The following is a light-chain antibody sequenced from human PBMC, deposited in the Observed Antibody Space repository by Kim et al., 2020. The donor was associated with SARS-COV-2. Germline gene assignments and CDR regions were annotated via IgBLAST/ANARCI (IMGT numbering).Light chain of an antibody. V-gene: IGLV3-1*01. CDR2: QDY. J-gene: IGLJ2*01. Sequence: SYELTQPPSVSVSPGQTVSITCSGDRLGNKYACWYQQRPGQSPVLVIYQDYKRPSGIPGRSSGSNSGNTATLTISGTQALDEADYYCQAWDSTTVIFGGG. CDR1: RLGNKY. CDR3: QAWDSTTVI.